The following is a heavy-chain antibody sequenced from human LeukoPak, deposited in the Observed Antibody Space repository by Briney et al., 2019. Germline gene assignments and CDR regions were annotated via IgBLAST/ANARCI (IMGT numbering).Heavy chain of an antibody. V-gene: IGHV3-23*01. Sequence: PGGSLRLSCAASGFTFSSYAMSWVRQAPGKGLEWVSAISGSGGSTYYADSVKGRFTISRDNSKNTLYLQMNSLRAEDTALYYCARSPLLCSSTSCYTGAFDIWGQGTMVTVSS. J-gene: IGHJ3*02. CDR2: ISGSGGST. CDR3: ARSPLLCSSTSCYTGAFDI. CDR1: GFTFSSYA. D-gene: IGHD2-2*02.